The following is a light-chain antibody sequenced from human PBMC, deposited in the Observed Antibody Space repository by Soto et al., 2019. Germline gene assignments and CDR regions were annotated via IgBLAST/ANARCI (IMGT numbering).Light chain of an antibody. J-gene: IGKJ5*01. CDR1: QSVSSY. CDR3: QQRNNWPIT. CDR2: DAS. Sequence: EIVLTQSPATLSLAPGERATLSCRASQSVSSYLAWYQQNPGQAPRRPIYDASNRATGIPARFSGSGSRTAFALTISSLEPEALAVYSCQQRNNWPITFGHGTRLEIK. V-gene: IGKV3-11*01.